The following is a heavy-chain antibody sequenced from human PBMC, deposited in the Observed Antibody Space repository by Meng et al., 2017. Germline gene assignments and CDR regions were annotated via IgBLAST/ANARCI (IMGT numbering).Heavy chain of an antibody. V-gene: IGHV3-48*03. D-gene: IGHD6-13*01. J-gene: IGHJ3*02. Sequence: GESLKISCAASGFTFSSYEMNWVRQAPGKGLEWVSYISSSGSTIYYADSVKGRFTISRDNAKNSLYLQTNSLRAEDTAVYYCARGLSSSWYEGAFDIWGQGTMVTVSS. CDR2: ISSSGSTI. CDR3: ARGLSSSWYEGAFDI. CDR1: GFTFSSYE.